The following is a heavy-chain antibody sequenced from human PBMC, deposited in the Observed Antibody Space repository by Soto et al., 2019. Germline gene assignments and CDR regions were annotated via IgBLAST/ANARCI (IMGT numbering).Heavy chain of an antibody. CDR1: GFIFSNYG. Sequence: QVQLVESGGGVVQPGKSLRLSCAASGFIFSNYGMHWVRQAPCKGLELVALISFDGKNRNYADSVKSRFTIYRDNPKNTMYLEMNILRPEDTAFYYCAKRGGVVGGSEHPFFEYWGQGTLVTVSS. V-gene: IGHV3-30*18. D-gene: IGHD2-15*01. CDR3: AKRGGVVGGSEHPFFEY. J-gene: IGHJ4*02. CDR2: ISFDGKNR.